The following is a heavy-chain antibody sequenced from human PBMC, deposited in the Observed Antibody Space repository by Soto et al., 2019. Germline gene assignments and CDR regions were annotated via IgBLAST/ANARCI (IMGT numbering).Heavy chain of an antibody. V-gene: IGHV5-51*01. CDR2: IYPGDSDA. J-gene: IGHJ4*02. CDR1: GYSFASYW. Sequence: PGESLKISCQGSGYSFASYWIGWVRQMPGKVLEWMEIIYPGDSDARYSPSFQGQVIFSADKSTSSAYLQWSSLKASDTAMYYCARRYYDILTGYGGPPDYWGQGTLVTVSS. CDR3: ARRYYDILTGYGGPPDY. D-gene: IGHD3-9*01.